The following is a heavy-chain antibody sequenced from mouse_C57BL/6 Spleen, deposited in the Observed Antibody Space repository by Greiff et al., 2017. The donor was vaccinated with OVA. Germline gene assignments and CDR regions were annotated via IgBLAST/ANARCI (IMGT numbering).Heavy chain of an antibody. Sequence: EVMLVESEGGLVQPGSSMKLSCTASGFTFSDYYMAWVRQVPEKGLEWVANINYDGSSTYYLDSLKSRFIISRDNAKNILYLQMSSLKSEDTATYYCARDNSNSYAMDYWGQGTSVTVSS. CDR2: INYDGSST. CDR1: GFTFSDYY. V-gene: IGHV5-16*01. J-gene: IGHJ4*01. D-gene: IGHD2-5*01. CDR3: ARDNSNSYAMDY.